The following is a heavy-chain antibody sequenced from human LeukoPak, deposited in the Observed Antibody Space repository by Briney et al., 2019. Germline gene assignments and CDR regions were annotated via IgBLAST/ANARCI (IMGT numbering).Heavy chain of an antibody. CDR2: MNPNSGDR. V-gene: IGHV1-8*01. D-gene: IGHD6-6*01. CDR3: ARSAPSGRNFDY. CDR1: GYTFTNSD. J-gene: IGHJ4*02. Sequence: GASVKVSCKASGYTFTNSDINWVRQATGQGLEWMGWMNPNSGDRGYIQKFQGRVTMTRDTSISTAYMELSSLRSEDTAAYYCARSAPSGRNFDYWGQGTLVTVSS.